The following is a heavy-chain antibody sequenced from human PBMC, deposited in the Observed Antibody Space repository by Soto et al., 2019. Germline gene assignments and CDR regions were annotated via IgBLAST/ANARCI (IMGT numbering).Heavy chain of an antibody. D-gene: IGHD2-15*01. CDR1: GGTFSSYA. CDR3: ARDTVVVAARYNWFDP. V-gene: IGHV1-69*12. J-gene: IGHJ5*02. CDR2: IIPIFGTA. Sequence: QVQLVQSGAEVKKPGSSVKVSCKASGGTFSSYAISWVRQAPGQGLEWMGGIIPIFGTANYAQKFQGRVTITADESTSTAYMDLSSLRSEDAAVYYCARDTVVVAARYNWFDPWGQGTLVTVSS.